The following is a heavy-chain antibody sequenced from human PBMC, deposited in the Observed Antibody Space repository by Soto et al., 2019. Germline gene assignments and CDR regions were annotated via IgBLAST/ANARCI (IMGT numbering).Heavy chain of an antibody. J-gene: IGHJ4*02. CDR1: GLTFSNYA. CDR3: AKGFYEGTATTRLDY. Sequence: EVQLLESGGGLVQTGGSLRLSCAASGLTFSNYAMSWVRQAPGKGLEWVSAITGRGAGTYYADSMKGRFTISRDNSKNTLYLQVNSLRAEDTAVYYCAKGFYEGTATTRLDYWGQGTLVTVSS. CDR2: ITGRGAGT. V-gene: IGHV3-23*01. D-gene: IGHD3-16*01.